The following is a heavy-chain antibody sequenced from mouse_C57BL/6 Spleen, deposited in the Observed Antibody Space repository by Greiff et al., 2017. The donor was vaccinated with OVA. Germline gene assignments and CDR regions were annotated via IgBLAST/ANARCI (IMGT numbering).Heavy chain of an antibody. V-gene: IGHV1-19*01. Sequence: VQLQQSGPVLVKPGASVKMSCKASGYTFTDYYMNWVKQSHGKSLEWIGVINPYNGGTSYNQKFKGKATLTVDKSSSTAYMELNSLTSEDSAVYYCARGSTTDYFDYWGQGTTLTVSS. D-gene: IGHD1-1*01. CDR3: ARGSTTDYFDY. J-gene: IGHJ2*01. CDR1: GYTFTDYY. CDR2: INPYNGGT.